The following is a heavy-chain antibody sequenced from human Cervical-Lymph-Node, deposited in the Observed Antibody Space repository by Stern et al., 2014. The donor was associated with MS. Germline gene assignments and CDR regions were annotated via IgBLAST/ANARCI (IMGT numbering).Heavy chain of an antibody. CDR1: GFTFDDYA. D-gene: IGHD6-19*01. CDR2: ISWNSGSI. V-gene: IGHV3-9*01. J-gene: IGHJ6*02. CDR3: AKDIGQWHYYGMDV. Sequence: EVQLVESGGGLVQPGRSLRLSSATSGFTFDDYAMHWVRQAPGKGLEWVSGISWNSGSIGYADSVKGRFTISRDNAKNSLYLQMNSLRAEDTALYYCAKDIGQWHYYGMDVWGQGTTVTVSS.